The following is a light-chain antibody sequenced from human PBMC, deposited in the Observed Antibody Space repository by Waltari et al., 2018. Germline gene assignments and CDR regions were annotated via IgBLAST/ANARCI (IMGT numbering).Light chain of an antibody. J-gene: IGLJ3*02. CDR1: SSNIGNNY. V-gene: IGLV1-47*01. Sequence: QSVLTQPPSASGTPGKRVTISCSGSSSNIGNNYVSWYQQLPGTVPKLLIYRNNQRPSGVPDRFSGSKSGTSASLAISGLRSEDEADFYCATWDDSLSGWVFGGGTKLTVL. CDR3: ATWDDSLSGWV. CDR2: RNN.